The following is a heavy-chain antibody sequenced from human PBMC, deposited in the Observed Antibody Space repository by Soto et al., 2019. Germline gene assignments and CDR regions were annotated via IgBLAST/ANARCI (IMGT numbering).Heavy chain of an antibody. Sequence: EVQLVESGGGLVKPGGSLRLSCAASGFTFSSYSMNWVRQAPGKGLEWVSSISSSSSYIYYADSVKGRFTISRDNAKNSLYRQRNSLRAEDTAGYYCPRDSGNAGLALAYWGQGTLVTVPS. D-gene: IGHD1-26*01. CDR1: GFTFSSYS. CDR2: ISSSSSYI. J-gene: IGHJ4*02. CDR3: PRDSGNAGLALAY. V-gene: IGHV3-21*01.